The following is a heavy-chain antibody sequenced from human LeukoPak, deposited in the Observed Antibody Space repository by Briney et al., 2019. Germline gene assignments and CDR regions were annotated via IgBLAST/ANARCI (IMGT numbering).Heavy chain of an antibody. D-gene: IGHD3-10*01. Sequence: GGSLTLSCEVSGFSVSTNYMNWVRQAPGKGLEWVSILYMDGSTYYADSVKGRFTVSRDSSKNTLYLHMNSLRAEDTAVYYCARVGDHYHWYLDVWGRGTLVTASS. V-gene: IGHV3-53*01. J-gene: IGHJ2*01. CDR1: GFSVSTNY. CDR2: LYMDGST. CDR3: ARVGDHYHWYLDV.